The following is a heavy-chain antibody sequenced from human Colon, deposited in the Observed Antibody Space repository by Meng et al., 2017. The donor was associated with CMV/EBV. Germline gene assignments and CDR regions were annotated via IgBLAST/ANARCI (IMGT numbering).Heavy chain of an antibody. V-gene: IGHV1-2*02. CDR3: ARGDLARLFSYYYGMDV. CDR1: GYTFSDHY. J-gene: IGHJ6*02. Sequence: ASVQVSCKASGYTFSDHYIHWVRQAPGQGLEWMGWINPNSGGRNFAQQFQGRVSMTRDTSVNTAYLELTGLTSADTAVYYCARGDLARLFSYYYGMDVWGQGTTVTVSS. D-gene: IGHD3-22*01. CDR2: INPNSGGR.